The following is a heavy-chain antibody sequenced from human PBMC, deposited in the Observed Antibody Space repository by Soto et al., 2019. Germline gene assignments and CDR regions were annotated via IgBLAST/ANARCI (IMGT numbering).Heavy chain of an antibody. Sequence: ASVKVSCKASGYTFTSYGISWVRQAPGQGLEWMGWISAYNGNTNYAQKLQGRVTMTTDTSTSTAYMELRSLRSDDTAVYYCARGPSLTIFGAREFYYGMDLWGQGTTVTVSS. J-gene: IGHJ6*02. CDR1: GYTFTSYG. CDR2: ISAYNGNT. D-gene: IGHD3-3*01. V-gene: IGHV1-18*04. CDR3: ARGPSLTIFGAREFYYGMDL.